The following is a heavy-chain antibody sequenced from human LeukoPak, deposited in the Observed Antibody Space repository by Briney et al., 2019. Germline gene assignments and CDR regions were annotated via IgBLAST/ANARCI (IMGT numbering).Heavy chain of an antibody. D-gene: IGHD2-2*01. CDR2: IIPILGIA. V-gene: IGHV1-69*04. CDR1: GGTFSSYA. CDR3: ARGVVVAAFYYYYYGMDV. Sequence: SVKVSCKASGGTFSSYAISWVRQAPGQGLEWMGRIIPILGIANYARKFQGRVTITADKSTSTAYMELSSLRSEDTAVYYCARGVVVAAFYYYYYGMDVWGQGTTVTVSS. J-gene: IGHJ6*02.